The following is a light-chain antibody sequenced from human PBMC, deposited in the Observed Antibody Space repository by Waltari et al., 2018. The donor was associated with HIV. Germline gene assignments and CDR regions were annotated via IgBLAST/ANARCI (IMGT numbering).Light chain of an antibody. V-gene: IGLV2-8*01. CDR1: SSDVGAYNY. CDR2: DVT. CDR3: ASHAGSKDV. J-gene: IGLJ2*01. Sequence: QSALTQPPSASGSPEQSVTISCTGTSSDVGAYNYVSWFQQHPGKAPKLMIYDVTKRPSGVPDRFSGSKSGNTASLTVSGLQAEDEADYYCASHAGSKDVFGGGTRLTVL.